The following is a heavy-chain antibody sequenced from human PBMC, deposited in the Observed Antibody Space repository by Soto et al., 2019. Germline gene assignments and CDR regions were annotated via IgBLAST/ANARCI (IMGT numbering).Heavy chain of an antibody. Sequence: QVQLVESGGGVVQPGRSLRLSCAASESTFSNSGMHWVRQAPGKGLKWVAVISNDGSDKYYADSVKGRFNISRENSKKTLFLQMNSLRPEDTAVYYCARAPRGFSAYDASLQIDSWGQGTLVTVSS. D-gene: IGHD5-12*01. J-gene: IGHJ4*02. CDR3: ARAPRGFSAYDASLQIDS. CDR1: ESTFSNSG. CDR2: ISNDGSDK. V-gene: IGHV3-30*03.